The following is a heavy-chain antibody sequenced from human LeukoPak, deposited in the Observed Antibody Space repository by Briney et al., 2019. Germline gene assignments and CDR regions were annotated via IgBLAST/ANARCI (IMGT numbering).Heavy chain of an antibody. CDR3: ARGAYYDSSGYGRSYYYYYGMDV. D-gene: IGHD3-22*01. CDR1: GGSFSGYY. Sequence: PSETLSLTCAVYGGSFSGYYWSWLRQPPGKGLEWIGEINHSGSTNYNPSLKSRVTISVDTSKNQFSLKLSSVTAADTAVYYCARGAYYDSSGYGRSYYYYYGMDVWGQGTTVTVSS. CDR2: INHSGST. V-gene: IGHV4-34*01. J-gene: IGHJ6*02.